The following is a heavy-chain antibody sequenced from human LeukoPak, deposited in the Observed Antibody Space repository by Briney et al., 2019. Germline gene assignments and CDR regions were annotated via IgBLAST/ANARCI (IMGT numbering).Heavy chain of an antibody. CDR1: GFTFSSYA. CDR3: ARVKSGSQAGYGMDV. D-gene: IGHD3-10*01. V-gene: IGHV3-66*01. CDR2: IYSGGST. J-gene: IGHJ6*02. Sequence: PGGSLRLSCAASGFTFSSYAMSWVRQAPGKGLEWVSVIYSGGSTYYADSVKGRFTISRDNSKNTLYLQMNSLRAEDTAVYYCARVKSGSQAGYGMDVWGQGTTVTVSS.